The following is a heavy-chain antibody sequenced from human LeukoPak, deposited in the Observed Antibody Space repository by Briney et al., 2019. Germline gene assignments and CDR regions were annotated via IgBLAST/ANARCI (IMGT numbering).Heavy chain of an antibody. CDR3: VRGRGYYDGRGYIKNVPFDI. J-gene: IGHJ3*02. CDR1: GFSFSSYD. Sequence: GGSVRLSCIASGFSFSSYDMHWVRQATGKGLECVSGIHMTGDTYYADSVKGRFTISRENAKISLYLQMNSLGAGDTAVYYCVRGRGYYDGRGYIKNVPFDIWGQGTTVTVSS. V-gene: IGHV3-13*01. D-gene: IGHD3-22*01. CDR2: IHMTGDT.